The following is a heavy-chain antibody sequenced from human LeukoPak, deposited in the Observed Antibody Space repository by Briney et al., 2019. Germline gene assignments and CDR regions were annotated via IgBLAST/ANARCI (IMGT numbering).Heavy chain of an antibody. V-gene: IGHV1-24*01. J-gene: IGHJ4*02. CDR3: ARGVEMATIHYFDY. CDR2: FDPEDGET. CDR1: GYTLTELS. Sequence: GASVKVSCKVSGYTLTELSMHWVRQAPGKGLEWMGGFDPEDGETIYAQKFQGRVTITADESTSTAYMELSSLRSEDTAVYYCARGVEMATIHYFDYWGQGTLVTVSS. D-gene: IGHD5-24*01.